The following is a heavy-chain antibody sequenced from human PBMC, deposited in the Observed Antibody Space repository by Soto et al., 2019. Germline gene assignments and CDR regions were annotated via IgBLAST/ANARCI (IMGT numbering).Heavy chain of an antibody. V-gene: IGHV4-31*03. CDR1: GGSNIRDGYY. CDR2: ISYSGSS. D-gene: IGHD2-2*01. CDR3: ARATPAGSADF. J-gene: IGHJ4*02. Sequence: SETLSLTCTVSGGSNIRDGYYWNSIRQHPGKGLEWIAYISYSGSSYSNPSLKSRVTISADTSKNQFSLRLTSVTAADTAVYFCARATPAGSADFWGQGTLVTVSS.